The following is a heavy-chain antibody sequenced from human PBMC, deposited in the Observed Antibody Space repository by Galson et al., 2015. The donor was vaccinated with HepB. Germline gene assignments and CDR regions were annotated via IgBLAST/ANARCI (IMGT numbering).Heavy chain of an antibody. CDR2: INHSGST. CDR1: GGSFSGYY. CDR3: AREKVHRMVQGADDAFDI. Sequence: SETLSLTCAVYGGSFSGYYWSWIRQPPGKGLEWIGEINHSGSTNYNPSLKSRVTISVDTSKNQFSLKLSSVTAADTAVYYCAREKVHRMVQGADDAFDIWGQGTMVTVSS. J-gene: IGHJ3*02. V-gene: IGHV4-34*01. D-gene: IGHD3-10*01.